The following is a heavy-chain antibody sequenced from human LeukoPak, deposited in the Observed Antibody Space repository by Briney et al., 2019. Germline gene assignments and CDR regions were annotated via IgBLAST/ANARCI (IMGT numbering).Heavy chain of an antibody. V-gene: IGHV4-61*01. CDR2: IYYGGNT. D-gene: IGHD6-6*01. CDR3: AREPYTEGRPNYGMDV. Sequence: PSETLSLTCAVSGDSVSSSNYYWSWIRQPPGKGLEWIGYIYYGGNTNYNPSLKSRVTISVDKSKNQFSLNVRSVTAADTAVYYCAREPYTEGRPNYGMDVWGQGTTVTVSS. J-gene: IGHJ6*02. CDR1: GDSVSSSNYY.